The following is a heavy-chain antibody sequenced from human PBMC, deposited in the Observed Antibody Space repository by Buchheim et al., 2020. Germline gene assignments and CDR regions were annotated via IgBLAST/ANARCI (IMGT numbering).Heavy chain of an antibody. Sequence: QVQLVQSGAEVKKPGASVKVSCKASGYTFTSYYMHWVRQAPGQGFEWMGIINPTGGSTSNTQKFQGRVTMTRDTSTSTVYMELSSLRSEDTAVYYCASQAVGATPATFDYWGQGTL. V-gene: IGHV1-46*01. CDR2: INPTGGST. J-gene: IGHJ4*02. D-gene: IGHD1-26*01. CDR1: GYTFTSYY. CDR3: ASQAVGATPATFDY.